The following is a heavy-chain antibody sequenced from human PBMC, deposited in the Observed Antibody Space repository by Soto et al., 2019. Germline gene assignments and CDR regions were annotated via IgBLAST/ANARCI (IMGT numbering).Heavy chain of an antibody. V-gene: IGHV1-8*01. CDR3: ARGVSAGVDF. J-gene: IGHJ4*02. Sequence: GASVKVSCKASGYSFTSLDINWVRQTAGQGLEWMGWMQPSTGRTGYAQKFQGRVTMTRDTSINTAYMELTTLTSDDTAFYYCARGVSAGVDFWGQGTLVTVSS. CDR1: GYSFTSLD. D-gene: IGHD1-26*01. CDR2: MQPSTGRT.